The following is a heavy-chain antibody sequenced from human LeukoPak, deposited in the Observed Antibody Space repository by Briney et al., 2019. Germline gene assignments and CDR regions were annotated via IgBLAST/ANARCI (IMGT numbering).Heavy chain of an antibody. V-gene: IGHV4-39*07. CDR3: ARTVGTLYYYGSGSRTYKDKNYYGMDV. CDR2: IYYSGST. CDR1: GGSISSSSYY. Sequence: ASETLSLTCTVSGGSISSSSYYWGWIRQPPGKGLEWIGSIYYSGSTYYNPSLKSRVTISVDTSKNQFSLKLSSVTAADTAVYYCARTVGTLYYYGSGSRTYKDKNYYGMDVWGQGTTVTVSS. D-gene: IGHD3-10*01. J-gene: IGHJ6*02.